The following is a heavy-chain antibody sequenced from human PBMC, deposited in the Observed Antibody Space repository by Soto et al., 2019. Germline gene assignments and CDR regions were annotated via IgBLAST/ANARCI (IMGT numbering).Heavy chain of an antibody. CDR1: GGSISSGGYY. D-gene: IGHD3-3*01. V-gene: IGHV4-31*03. Sequence: SETLSLTCTVSGGSISSGGYYWSWIRQHPGKGLEWIGYIYYSGSTYYNPSLKSRVTISVDTSKNQFSLKLSSVTAADTAVYYCARAVRYDFWSGYSRERTYYYMDVWGKGTTVTVSS. CDR3: ARAVRYDFWSGYSRERTYYYMDV. J-gene: IGHJ6*03. CDR2: IYYSGST.